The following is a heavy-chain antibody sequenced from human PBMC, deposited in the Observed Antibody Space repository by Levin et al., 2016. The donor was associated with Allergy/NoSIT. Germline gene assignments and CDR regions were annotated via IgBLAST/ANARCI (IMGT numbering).Heavy chain of an antibody. CDR3: ASNTVVTGFGGSTLYYYYYGMDV. CDR2: IIPIFGTA. V-gene: IGHV1-69*06. J-gene: IGHJ6*02. Sequence: WVRQAPGQGLEWMGGIIPIFGTANYAQKFQGRVTITADKSTSTAYMELSSLRSEDTAVYYCASNTVVTGFGGSTLYYYYYGMDVWGQGTTVTVSS. D-gene: IGHD4-23*01.